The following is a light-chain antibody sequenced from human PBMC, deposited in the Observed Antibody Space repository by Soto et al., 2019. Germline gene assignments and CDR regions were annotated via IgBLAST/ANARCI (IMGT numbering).Light chain of an antibody. CDR2: GAS. CDR1: QSVSSN. Sequence: EIVMTQSPATLSVSPGERATLSCRASQSVSSNLAWYQQKPGQAPRLLIYGASTRATGIPARFSGSGSGTEFTLTISSLKPEDFAVYYCQQRSNWPPITFGQGTRLEI. J-gene: IGKJ5*01. CDR3: QQRSNWPPIT. V-gene: IGKV3-15*01.